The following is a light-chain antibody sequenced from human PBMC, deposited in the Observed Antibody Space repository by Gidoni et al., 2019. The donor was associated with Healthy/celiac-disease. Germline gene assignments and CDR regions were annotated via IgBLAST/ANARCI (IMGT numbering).Light chain of an antibody. CDR1: SSNIGSNY. V-gene: IGLV1-47*01. Sequence: QSLLTQPPSASGTPGQRVTISCSGSSSNIGSNYVYWYQQLPGTAPKLLIYRNTQRPSGVPDRFSGSKSGTSASRAISGLRSEDEADYYCAAWDDSLSAHVVFGGGTKLTVL. J-gene: IGLJ2*01. CDR3: AAWDDSLSAHVV. CDR2: RNT.